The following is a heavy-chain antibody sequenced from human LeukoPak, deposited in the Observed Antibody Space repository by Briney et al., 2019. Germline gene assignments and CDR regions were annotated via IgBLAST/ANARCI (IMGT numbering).Heavy chain of an antibody. Sequence: AASVKVSCKASGYTFTSYDINWVRQATGHGLEWMGWMNPNSGNTGYAQKFQGRVTMTRNTSISTAYMELSSLRSEDTAVYYCAVSGDFWSGPRHWFDPWGRGTLVTVSS. CDR2: MNPNSGNT. J-gene: IGHJ5*02. CDR3: AVSGDFWSGPRHWFDP. D-gene: IGHD3-3*01. V-gene: IGHV1-8*01. CDR1: GYTFTSYD.